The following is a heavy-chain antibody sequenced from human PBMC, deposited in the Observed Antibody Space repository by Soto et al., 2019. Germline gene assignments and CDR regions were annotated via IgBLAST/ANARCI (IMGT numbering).Heavy chain of an antibody. J-gene: IGHJ4*02. CDR3: ARVLSGWLDY. D-gene: IGHD6-19*01. Sequence: SETLSLTCTVSGGSISTFYWSWIRQPPGKGLEWIGYISYSGSTNYNPSLKRRVTISVDTSKNQFSLNLSSVTAADTAVYYCARVLSGWLDYWGQGSLVPVSS. CDR1: GGSISTFY. V-gene: IGHV4-59*01. CDR2: ISYSGST.